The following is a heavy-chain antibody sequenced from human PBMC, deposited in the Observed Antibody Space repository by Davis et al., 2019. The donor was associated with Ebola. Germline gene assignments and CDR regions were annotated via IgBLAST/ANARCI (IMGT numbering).Heavy chain of an antibody. Sequence: AAPVKVSCQASGYTFTTYGIRWVRPAPGQGLEWMGWIRTYNDNTNYAQKLQGRVTMTTDTSTSTAYMELRSLRSDDTAVYYCARDRYCSGGSCYSSYYYGMDVWGQGTTVTVSS. CDR3: ARDRYCSGGSCYSSYYYGMDV. V-gene: IGHV1-18*01. CDR1: GYTFTTYG. CDR2: IRTYNDNT. D-gene: IGHD2-15*01. J-gene: IGHJ6*02.